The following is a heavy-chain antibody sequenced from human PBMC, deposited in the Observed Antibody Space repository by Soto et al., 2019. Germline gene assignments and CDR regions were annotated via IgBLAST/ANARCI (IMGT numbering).Heavy chain of an antibody. Sequence: QVQLQESGPGLVKPSETLSLTCSVSGGSVSSGSYYWSWIRQPPGNGLEWIGYIYYSGSTKYNPSLKSRVTISVDTSKNPFSLKLSSVTAADTAVYYCARAGLGDGSDYWGQGTLVTVSS. CDR3: ARAGLGDGSDY. CDR2: IYYSGST. D-gene: IGHD1-26*01. J-gene: IGHJ4*02. V-gene: IGHV4-61*01. CDR1: GGSVSSGSYY.